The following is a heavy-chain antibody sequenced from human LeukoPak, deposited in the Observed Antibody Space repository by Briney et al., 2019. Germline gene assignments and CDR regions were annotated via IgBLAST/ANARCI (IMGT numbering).Heavy chain of an antibody. CDR2: IIPIFGTG. J-gene: IGHJ6*03. D-gene: IGHD3-3*01. CDR3: ARVGASYYDFWSGYYPHYYYYYYMDV. V-gene: IGHV1-69*01. CDR1: GCTFISYA. Sequence: SVKVSCKASGCTFISYASSWVRQAPGQGLEWMGGIIPIFGTGNYAQKFQGRVTITADESTSTAYMELSSLRSEDTAVYYCARVGASYYDFWSGYYPHYYYYYYMDVWGKGTTVTVSS.